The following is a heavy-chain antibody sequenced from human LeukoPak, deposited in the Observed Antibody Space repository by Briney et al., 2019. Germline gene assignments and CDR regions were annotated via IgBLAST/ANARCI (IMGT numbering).Heavy chain of an antibody. CDR1: GGSFSGYY. Sequence: SETLSLTCAVYGGSFSGYYWGWIRQPPGKGLEWIGSIYYSGSTYYNPSLKSRVTISVDTSKNQFSLKLSSVTAADTAVYYCARHARIRFLEDWFDPWGQGTLVTVSS. CDR2: IYYSGST. J-gene: IGHJ5*02. V-gene: IGHV4-39*01. CDR3: ARHARIRFLEDWFDP. D-gene: IGHD3-3*01.